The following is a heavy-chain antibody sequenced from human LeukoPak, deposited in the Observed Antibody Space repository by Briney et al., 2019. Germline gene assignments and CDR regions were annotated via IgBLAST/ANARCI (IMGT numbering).Heavy chain of an antibody. CDR1: GYTFTSYD. V-gene: IGHV1-8*03. Sequence: GASVKVSCKASGYTFTSYDINWVRQATGQGLEWMGWMNPNSGNTGYAQKFQGRVTITRNTSISTAYMELSSLRSEDTAVYYCAKEAATPPHPLYFDYWGQGTLVTVSS. CDR2: MNPNSGNT. J-gene: IGHJ4*02. D-gene: IGHD2-15*01. CDR3: AKEAATPPHPLYFDY.